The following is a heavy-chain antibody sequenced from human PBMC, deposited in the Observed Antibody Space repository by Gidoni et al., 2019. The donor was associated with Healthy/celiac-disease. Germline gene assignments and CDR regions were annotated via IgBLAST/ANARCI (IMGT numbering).Heavy chain of an antibody. CDR2: ISYDGSNK. Sequence: QTPGKGLEWLAVISYDGSNKYYADSVKGRFTISRDNSKNTLYLKMNSLRAEDTAVYYWARDSKIGATIWSYYYYGMDVWGQGTTVTVSS. V-gene: IGHV3-30*04. CDR3: ARDSKIGATIWSYYYYGMDV. D-gene: IGHD5-12*01. J-gene: IGHJ6*02.